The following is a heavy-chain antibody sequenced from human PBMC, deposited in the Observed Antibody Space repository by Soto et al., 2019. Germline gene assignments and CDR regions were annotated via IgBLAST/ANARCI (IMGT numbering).Heavy chain of an antibody. V-gene: IGHV3-49*03. CDR3: TRDRPLDY. CDR2: IRTKRDGGTT. CDR1: GFTFGDYA. J-gene: IGHJ4*02. Sequence: GGSLRLSCATSGFTFGDYATSWFRQAPGKGLEWIGFIRTKRDGGTTEYAASVKGRFVISRDDSNSIAYLQMNSLKIEDTAVYYCTRDRPLDYWGQGTLVTVSS.